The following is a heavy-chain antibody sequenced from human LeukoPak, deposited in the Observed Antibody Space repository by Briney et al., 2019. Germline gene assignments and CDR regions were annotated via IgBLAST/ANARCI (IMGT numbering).Heavy chain of an antibody. J-gene: IGHJ4*02. V-gene: IGHV3-7*01. Sequence: GGSLRLSCAASGITFSSYWMSWVRQAPGKGLEWVANIKQDGSEKYYVDSVKGRFTISRDNAKNSLYLQMNSLRAEDTAVYYCARTHMVYFDYWGQGTLVTVSS. CDR2: IKQDGSEK. D-gene: IGHD3-10*01. CDR3: ARTHMVYFDY. CDR1: GITFSSYW.